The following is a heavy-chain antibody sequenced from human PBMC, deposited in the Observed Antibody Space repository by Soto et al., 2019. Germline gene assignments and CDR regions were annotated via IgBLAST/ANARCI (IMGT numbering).Heavy chain of an antibody. V-gene: IGHV1-46*01. J-gene: IGHJ3*02. CDR1: GYTFTSYY. CDR2: INPSGGST. CDR3: ARDRPIAAAGLDAFDI. D-gene: IGHD6-13*01. Sequence: GASVKVSCKASGYTFTSYYMHWVRQAPGQGLEWMGIINPSGGSTSYAQKFQGRVTMTRDTSTSTVYMGLSSLRSEDTAVYYCARDRPIAAAGLDAFDIWGQGTMVTVSS.